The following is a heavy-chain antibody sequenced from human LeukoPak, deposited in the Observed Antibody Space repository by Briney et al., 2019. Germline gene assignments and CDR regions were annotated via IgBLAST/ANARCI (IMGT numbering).Heavy chain of an antibody. CDR2: IYQSGST. CDR3: GRGGIAAAASGIDY. V-gene: IGHV4-30-2*01. CDR1: GGSISSGGYS. J-gene: IGHJ4*02. Sequence: SETLSLTCAVSGGSISSGGYSWSWIRQPPGKGLEWIGYIYQSGSTYYNPSLKSRVTISVDRSKNQFSLKLSSVTAADTAAYYCGRGGIAAAASGIDYWGQGTLVTVSS. D-gene: IGHD6-13*01.